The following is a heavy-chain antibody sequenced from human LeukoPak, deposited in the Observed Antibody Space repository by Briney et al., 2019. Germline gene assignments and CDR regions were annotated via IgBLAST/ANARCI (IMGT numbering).Heavy chain of an antibody. D-gene: IGHD4-23*01. Sequence: SETLSLTCTVSGGSISSYYWSWLRQPPGKGLEWIGYIYYSGSTNYNPSLKSRVTISVDTSKNQFSLKLSSVTAADTAVYYCARLKRLTTVAYWYFDLWGRGTLVTVSS. CDR2: IYYSGST. CDR1: GGSISSYY. V-gene: IGHV4-59*08. CDR3: ARLKRLTTVAYWYFDL. J-gene: IGHJ2*01.